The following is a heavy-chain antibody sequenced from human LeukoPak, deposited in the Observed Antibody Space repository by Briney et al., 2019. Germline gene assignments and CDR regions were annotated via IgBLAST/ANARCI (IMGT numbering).Heavy chain of an antibody. Sequence: GGSLRLSCAASGFTFSSYGMHWVRQAPGKGLEWVANIKQDGSEKNYVDSVKGRFTISRDNAKNSLSLRMNSLSAEDTAVYYCATGYSGWYFYFQHWGQGSLVSVSS. CDR1: GFTFSSYG. V-gene: IGHV3-7*01. CDR2: IKQDGSEK. D-gene: IGHD5-12*01. CDR3: ATGYSGWYFYFQH. J-gene: IGHJ1*01.